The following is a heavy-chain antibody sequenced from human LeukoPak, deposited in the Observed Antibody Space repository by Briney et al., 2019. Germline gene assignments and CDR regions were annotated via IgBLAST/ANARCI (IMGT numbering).Heavy chain of an antibody. J-gene: IGHJ6*03. CDR1: GYTFTSYD. V-gene: IGHV1-8*02. D-gene: IGHD3-16*02. CDR3: ARDPYDYVWGSYRGNPSYYMDV. Sequence: ASVKVSCKASGYTFTSYDINWARQATGQGLEWMGWMNPNSGNTGYAQKFQGRVTMTRDTSISTAYMELSRLRSDDTAVYYCARDPYDYVWGSYRGNPSYYMDVWGKGTTVTISS. CDR2: MNPNSGNT.